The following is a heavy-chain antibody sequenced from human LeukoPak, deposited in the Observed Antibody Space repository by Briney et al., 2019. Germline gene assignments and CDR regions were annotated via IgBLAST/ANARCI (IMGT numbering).Heavy chain of an antibody. CDR3: ARSPTFRGWFDP. CDR2: ISIGTSFI. Sequence: PGGSLRLSCAASGFTFSSYEMNWVRQAPGKGLEWVAYISIGTSFIYYADSVKGRFTISRDNAKNSLYLQVNSLRAGDTAVYYCARSPTFRGWFDPWGQGTLVTVSS. J-gene: IGHJ5*02. V-gene: IGHV3-21*01. CDR1: GFTFSSYE. D-gene: IGHD2/OR15-2a*01.